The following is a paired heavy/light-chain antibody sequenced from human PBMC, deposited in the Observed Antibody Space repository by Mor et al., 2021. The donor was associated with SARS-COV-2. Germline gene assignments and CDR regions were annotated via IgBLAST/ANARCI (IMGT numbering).Light chain of an antibody. CDR3: QQLNSYPRVT. CDR1: QGISSY. V-gene: IGKV1-9*01. CDR2: AAS. Sequence: DIQLTQSPSFLSASVGDRVTITCRASQGISSYLAWYQQKPGKAPKLLIYAASTLQSGVPSRFSGSGSGTEFTLTISSLQPEDFATYYCQQLNSYPRVTFGPGTKVDIK. J-gene: IGKJ3*01.
Heavy chain of an antibody. J-gene: IGHJ6*02. D-gene: IGHD2-15*01. CDR2: ISYDGSNK. Sequence: QVQLVESGGGVVQPGRSLRLSCAASGFTFSSYAMHWVRQAPGKGLEWVAVISYDGSNKYYADSVKGRFTISRDNSKNTLYLQMNSLRAEDTAVYYCARVRSAGYCSGGSCRAQYYYYGMDVWGQGTTVTVSS. CDR3: ARVRSAGYCSGGSCRAQYYYYGMDV. V-gene: IGHV3-30-3*01. CDR1: GFTFSSYA.